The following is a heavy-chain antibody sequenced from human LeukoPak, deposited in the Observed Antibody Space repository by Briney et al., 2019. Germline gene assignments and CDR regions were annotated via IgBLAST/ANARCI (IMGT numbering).Heavy chain of an antibody. CDR3: ARVEPRGYSSSWYYFDY. D-gene: IGHD6-13*01. Sequence: AASVKVSCKASGGTFSSYAISWVRQAPGQGLEWMGGIIPIFGTANYAQKFQGRVTITADKSTSTAYMELSSLRSEDTAVYYCARVEPRGYSSSWYYFDYWGQGTLVTVSS. CDR2: IIPIFGTA. CDR1: GGTFSSYA. J-gene: IGHJ4*02. V-gene: IGHV1-69*06.